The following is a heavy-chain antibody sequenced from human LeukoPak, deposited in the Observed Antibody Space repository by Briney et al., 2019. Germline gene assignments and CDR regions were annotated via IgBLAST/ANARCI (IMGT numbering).Heavy chain of an antibody. J-gene: IGHJ5*02. CDR1: GYTFTSYG. CDR3: ARVKAVGYCSGGSCYRYNWFDP. CDR2: ISAYNGNT. D-gene: IGHD2-15*01. Sequence: GASVKVSYKASGYTFTSYGISWVRQAPGQGLEWMGWISAYNGNTNYAQKLQGRVTMTTDTSTSTAYMELRSLRSDDTAVYYCARVKAVGYCSGGSCYRYNWFDPWGQGTLVTVSS. V-gene: IGHV1-18*01.